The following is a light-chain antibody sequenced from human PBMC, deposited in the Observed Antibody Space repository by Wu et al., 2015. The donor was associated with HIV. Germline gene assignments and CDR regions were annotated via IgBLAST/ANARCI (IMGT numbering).Light chain of an antibody. V-gene: IGKV1-39*01. CDR1: QDIGKY. CDR2: ASS. Sequence: DILMTQSPSSLSASVGDSVTITCRASQDIGKYLNWYLQTPGKAPKLLIYASSTLQSGVPSRFRGSGSGTDFTLTIGSLQSDDFATYYCQQSYTTPVTFGQGTRLEI. J-gene: IGKJ5*01. CDR3: QQSYTTPVT.